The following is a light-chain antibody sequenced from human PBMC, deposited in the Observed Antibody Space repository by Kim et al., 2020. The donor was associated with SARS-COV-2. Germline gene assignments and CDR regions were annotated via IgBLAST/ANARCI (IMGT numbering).Light chain of an antibody. V-gene: IGLV1-40*01. CDR3: QSYDNSLSGYV. J-gene: IGLJ1*01. CDR2: GND. CDR1: SSNIGAGYD. Sequence: QSVLTQPPSVSGAPGQRVTISCTGSSSNIGAGYDVHWYQQFPGAAPKFLIYGNDNRPSGVPDRFSGSKSGTSASLAITGFQPEDEADYYCQSYDNSLSGYVFGTGTKVTVL.